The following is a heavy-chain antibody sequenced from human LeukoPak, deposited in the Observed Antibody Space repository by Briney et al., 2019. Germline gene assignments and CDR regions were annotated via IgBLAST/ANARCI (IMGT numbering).Heavy chain of an antibody. CDR2: SYHSGST. Sequence: PSETLSLTCIVSGYSISSVYYWGWIRQPPGKGLEWIGSSYHSGSTYYKTSLKSRVTISVDTSKNQFSLKLSSVTAADTAVYYCARADGNYYYGSGSYSYWGQGTLVTVSS. J-gene: IGHJ4*02. V-gene: IGHV4-38-2*02. D-gene: IGHD3-10*01. CDR3: ARADGNYYYGSGSYSY. CDR1: GYSISSVYY.